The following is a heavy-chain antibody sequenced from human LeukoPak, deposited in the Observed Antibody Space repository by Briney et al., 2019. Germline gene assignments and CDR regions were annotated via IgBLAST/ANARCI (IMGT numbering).Heavy chain of an antibody. Sequence: GSLRLSCAASGFTFSSYAMSWVRQAPGKGLEWIGSIYYSGSTYYNPSLKSRVTISVDTSKNQFSLKLTSVTAADTAVYYCARHSGAARPNFDYWGQGTLVTVSS. V-gene: IGHV4-39*01. D-gene: IGHD6-6*01. CDR1: GFTFSSYA. J-gene: IGHJ4*02. CDR3: ARHSGAARPNFDY. CDR2: IYYSGST.